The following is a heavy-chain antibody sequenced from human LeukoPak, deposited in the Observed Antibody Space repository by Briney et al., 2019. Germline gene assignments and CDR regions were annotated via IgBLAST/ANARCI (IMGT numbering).Heavy chain of an antibody. Sequence: GASVTVSCTTSVYTFSCYHIHWMRQAPGQGLEWIGWIDPYSGGTHFAEKFQGRVTLTRDTSITTLYMELTNLKSDDTSIYFCARDVVAVDSNWFDPWGQGTLVTVSS. V-gene: IGHV1-2*02. CDR1: VYTFSCYH. D-gene: IGHD6-19*01. CDR2: IDPYSGGT. J-gene: IGHJ5*02. CDR3: ARDVVAVDSNWFDP.